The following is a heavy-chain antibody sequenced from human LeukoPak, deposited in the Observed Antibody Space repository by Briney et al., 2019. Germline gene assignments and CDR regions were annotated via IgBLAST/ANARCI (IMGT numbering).Heavy chain of an antibody. Sequence: PGGSLRLSCAASGFTFNTYGMSWVRQAPGKGLEWVSGISGSGGATYYADSVKGRFTISRDNSKNTLDLQMNSLRAEDTAVYYCAKDDAWLRYQYWGQGTLVTVSS. CDR3: AKDDAWLRYQY. J-gene: IGHJ4*02. CDR1: GFTFNTYG. CDR2: ISGSGGAT. D-gene: IGHD3-9*01. V-gene: IGHV3-23*01.